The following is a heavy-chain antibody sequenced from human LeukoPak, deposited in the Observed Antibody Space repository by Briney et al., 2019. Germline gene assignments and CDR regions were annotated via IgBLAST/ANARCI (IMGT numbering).Heavy chain of an antibody. CDR2: IYYSGTT. Sequence: PSETLSLTCTVSGGSISSSSYYWGWIRQPPGKGLEWIGSIYYSGTTNYNPSLKSRVTISVDTSKNQFSLKLSSVTAADTAVYYCASQTNYYGSGSISFDYWGQGTLVTVSS. J-gene: IGHJ4*02. CDR3: ASQTNYYGSGSISFDY. D-gene: IGHD3-10*01. V-gene: IGHV4-39*07. CDR1: GGSISSSSYY.